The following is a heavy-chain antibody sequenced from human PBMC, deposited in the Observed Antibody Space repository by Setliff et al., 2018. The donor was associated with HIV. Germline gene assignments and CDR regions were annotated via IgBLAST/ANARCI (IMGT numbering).Heavy chain of an antibody. CDR2: IHSSGGF. Sequence: SETLSLTCTVSGDSINSGDYYWSWLRQPAGERLEYIGRIHSSGGFNYNPSLKSRLTLSIDISKNHFSLKLRSVTAADTAVYYCARVGTNWPSWFDPWGQGTQVTVSS. V-gene: IGHV4-61*02. CDR1: GDSINSGDYY. D-gene: IGHD1-1*01. J-gene: IGHJ5*02. CDR3: ARVGTNWPSWFDP.